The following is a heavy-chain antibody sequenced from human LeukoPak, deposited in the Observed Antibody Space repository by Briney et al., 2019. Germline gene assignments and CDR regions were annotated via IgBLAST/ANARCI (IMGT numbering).Heavy chain of an antibody. V-gene: IGHV3-21*01. CDR2: ISSNSYI. D-gene: IGHD2-8*01. CDR3: AVDHTSGTIYHGLDV. CDR1: GFTFSSYS. Sequence: GGSLRLSCAASGFTFSSYSMNWVRQAPGKGLEWVSSISSNSYIYNADSVKGRFTISRDNAKNSLYLQMNSLRDGDTAIYYCAVDHTSGTIYHGLDVWGQGTTVTVSS. J-gene: IGHJ6*02.